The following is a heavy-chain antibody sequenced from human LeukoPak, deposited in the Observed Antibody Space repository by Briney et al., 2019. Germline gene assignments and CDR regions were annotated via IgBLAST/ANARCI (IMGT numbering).Heavy chain of an antibody. J-gene: IGHJ5*01. D-gene: IGHD1-1*01. CDR3: AKGQELEDVVFDS. V-gene: IGHV3-23*01. Sequence: GGSLRLSCAASGFTFGSIAMTWVRQAPGKGLEWVSTVRSNGDTTYNADSVKGRFIISRDNSKNTVYLEMKSLRVEDTAIYYCAKGQELEDVVFDSWGQGTLVTVSS. CDR1: GFTFGSIA. CDR2: VRSNGDTT.